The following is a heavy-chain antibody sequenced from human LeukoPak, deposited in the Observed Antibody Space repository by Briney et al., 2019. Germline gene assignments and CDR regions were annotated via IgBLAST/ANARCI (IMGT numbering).Heavy chain of an antibody. CDR1: GYTFNSYG. V-gene: IGHV1-18*01. D-gene: IGHD3-22*01. CDR3: ARQVLIVGGRYGMDV. J-gene: IGHJ6*02. Sequence: GASVKVSCKASGYTFNSYGISWVRQAPGQGLEWTGWISPYRGDTEYAQKIQGRVSMSTDTSTSTAYMELRSLRSDDTAVYYCARQVLIVGGRYGMDVWGQGTTVTVSS. CDR2: ISPYRGDT.